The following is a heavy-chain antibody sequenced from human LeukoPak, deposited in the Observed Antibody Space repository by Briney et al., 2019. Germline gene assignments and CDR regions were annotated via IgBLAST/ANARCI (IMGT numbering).Heavy chain of an antibody. J-gene: IGHJ4*02. D-gene: IGHD1-1*01. CDR1: GGSFSGYY. CDR2: INHSGST. Sequence: SETLSLTCAVYGGSFSGYYWSWIRQPPGKGLEWIGEINHSGSTNYNPSLKSRVTISIDTSKNQFSLQLASVTAADTAMYYCAREMRVRLDYWGQGTLVTVSS. CDR3: AREMRVRLDY. V-gene: IGHV4-34*01.